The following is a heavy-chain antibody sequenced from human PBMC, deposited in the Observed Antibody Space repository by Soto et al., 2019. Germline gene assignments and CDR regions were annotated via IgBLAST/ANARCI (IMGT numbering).Heavy chain of an antibody. Sequence: EVQLVESGGGLVKPGGSLRLSCAASGFTFSNAWMSWVRQAPGKGLEWVGRIKSKTDGGTTDYAAPVKGRFTISRDDSKNTLYLQMNSLKTEDTAVYYCTTNTIYYYDSSGYIQRGGYWGQGTLVTVSS. CDR2: IKSKTDGGTT. CDR3: TTNTIYYYDSSGYIQRGGY. J-gene: IGHJ4*02. CDR1: GFTFSNAW. D-gene: IGHD3-22*01. V-gene: IGHV3-15*01.